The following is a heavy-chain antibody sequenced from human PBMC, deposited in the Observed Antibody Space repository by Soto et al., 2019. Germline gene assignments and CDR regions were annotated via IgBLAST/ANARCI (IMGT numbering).Heavy chain of an antibody. D-gene: IGHD3-16*01. Sequence: RLSCAASGFNFNKYWMHWVRQAPGKGLVWVSRINSEGSSTSYADSVKGRFTISRDNAKNTLYLQMNSLRVEDAAVYYCVRYYEYYFEYWGQGTQVTVSS. CDR2: INSEGSST. CDR3: VRYYEYYFEY. J-gene: IGHJ4*02. CDR1: GFNFNKYW. V-gene: IGHV3-74*01.